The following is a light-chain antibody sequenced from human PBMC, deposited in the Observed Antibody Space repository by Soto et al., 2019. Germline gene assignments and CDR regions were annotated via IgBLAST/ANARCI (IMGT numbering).Light chain of an antibody. CDR2: GNI. V-gene: IGLV1-40*01. CDR1: SSNIGAGYD. CDR3: QSYDSSLSGVV. Sequence: QPVLTQPPSVSGAPGQRVTIPCTGSSSNIGAGYDVHWYQQLPGTAPKLLIYGNINRPSGVPDRFSGSESGTSASLAITGLQAEDEADYYCQSYDSSLSGVVFGGGTKLTVL. J-gene: IGLJ2*01.